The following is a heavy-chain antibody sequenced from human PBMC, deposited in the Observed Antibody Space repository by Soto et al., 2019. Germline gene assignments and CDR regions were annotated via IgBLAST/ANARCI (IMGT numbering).Heavy chain of an antibody. CDR2: ISGGGGST. CDR3: AKSGYTSYPLKNPFDP. CDR1: GFTFSSYA. D-gene: IGHD3-16*02. V-gene: IGHV3-23*01. J-gene: IGHJ5*02. Sequence: EVKLLESGGGLVQPGGSLRLSCAASGFTFSSYAMNWVRLAPGKGLEWVSGISGGGGSTYYADSVKGRFTIFRDNSNNTLDLQMNSLRAEDTAVYYCAKSGYTSYPLKNPFDPWGQGILVTVSS.